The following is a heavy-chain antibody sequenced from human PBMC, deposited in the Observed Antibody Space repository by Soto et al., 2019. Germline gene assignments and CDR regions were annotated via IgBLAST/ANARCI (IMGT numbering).Heavy chain of an antibody. CDR1: GGSISSSSYY. CDR3: ARLPLGSPLNKPYGGYELNYYYYYMDV. J-gene: IGHJ6*03. CDR2: IYYSGST. Sequence: SETLSLTCTVSGGSISSSSYYWGWIRQPPGKGLEWIGSIYYSGSTYYNPSLKSRVTISVDTSKNQFSLKLSSVTAADTAVYYCARLPLGSPLNKPYGGYELNYYYYYMDVWGKGTTVTVSS. V-gene: IGHV4-39*01. D-gene: IGHD5-12*01.